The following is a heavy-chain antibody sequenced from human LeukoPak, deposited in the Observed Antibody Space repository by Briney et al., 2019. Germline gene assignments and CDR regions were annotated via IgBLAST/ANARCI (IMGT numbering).Heavy chain of an antibody. D-gene: IGHD1-26*01. Sequence: GGSLRLSCAASGFTFSSYEMNWVRQAPGKGLEWVSYISSSGSTIYYADSVKGRFTISRDNAKNSLYLQMNSLRAEDTALYYCARDSYQVGATRGLFDYWGQGTLVTVSS. CDR2: ISSSGSTI. J-gene: IGHJ4*02. CDR1: GFTFSSYE. CDR3: ARDSYQVGATRGLFDY. V-gene: IGHV3-48*03.